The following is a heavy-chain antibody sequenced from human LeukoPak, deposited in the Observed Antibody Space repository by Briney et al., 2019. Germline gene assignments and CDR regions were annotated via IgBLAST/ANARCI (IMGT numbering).Heavy chain of an antibody. D-gene: IGHD2-15*01. J-gene: IGHJ4*02. CDR3: AVVVVAARHKAPPDY. CDR1: GFTFSSYW. V-gene: IGHV3-74*01. Sequence: GGSLRLSCAASGFTFSSYWTHWVRQAPGKGLVWVSRINSDGSSTSYADSVKGRFTISRDNAKNTLYLQMNSLRAEDTAVYYCAVVVVAARHKAPPDYWGQGTLVTVSS. CDR2: INSDGSST.